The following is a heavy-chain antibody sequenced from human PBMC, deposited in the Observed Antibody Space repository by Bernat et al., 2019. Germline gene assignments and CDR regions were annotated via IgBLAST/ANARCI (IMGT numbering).Heavy chain of an antibody. CDR2: VYYSGST. CDR1: GGSISSGSYH. V-gene: IGHV4-39*01. D-gene: IGHD1-14*01. Sequence: QLQLQESGPGLVKPSETLSLTCTVSGGSISSGSYHWGWIRQPPGKGLEWSGSVYYSGSTYYNPSLKSRVTISVDTSKNQFSLKLSSVNAADAAVYYCASRKHHDYWGQGTLVTVSS. J-gene: IGHJ4*02. CDR3: ASRKHHDY.